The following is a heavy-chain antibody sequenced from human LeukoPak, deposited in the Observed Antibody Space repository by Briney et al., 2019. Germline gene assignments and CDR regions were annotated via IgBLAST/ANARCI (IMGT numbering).Heavy chain of an antibody. V-gene: IGHV3-21*01. CDR2: ISSSSSYI. CDR3: ARDGSYSSSWYTPDAFDI. D-gene: IGHD6-13*01. CDR1: GFTFSSYS. Sequence: GGSLRLSCAASGFTFSSYSMNWVRQAPGKWLEWVSSISSSSSYIYYADSVKGRFTISRDNAKNSLYLQMNSLRAEDTAVYYCARDGSYSSSWYTPDAFDIWGPGTMVTVSS. J-gene: IGHJ3*02.